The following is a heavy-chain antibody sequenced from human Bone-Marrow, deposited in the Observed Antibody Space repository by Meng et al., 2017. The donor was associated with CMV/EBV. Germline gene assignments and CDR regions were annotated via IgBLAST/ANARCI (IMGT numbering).Heavy chain of an antibody. V-gene: IGHV3-21*01. CDR1: GFTFSSYA. J-gene: IGHJ4*02. CDR3: ARPYNSVDFWNGYSYYLDY. Sequence: GESLKISCAASGFTFSSYAMSWVRQAPGKGLEWVSSISSSSSYIYYADSVKGRFTISRDNAKNSLYLQMNSLRAEDTAVYYCARPYNSVDFWNGYSYYLDYWGQGVLVTVSS. D-gene: IGHD3-3*01. CDR2: ISSSSSYI.